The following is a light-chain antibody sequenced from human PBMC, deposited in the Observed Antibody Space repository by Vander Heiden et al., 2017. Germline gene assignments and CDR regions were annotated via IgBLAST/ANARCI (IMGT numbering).Light chain of an antibody. CDR3: YAFDSSERV. V-gene: IGLV3-10*01. Sequence: SYELTQPPSVSVSPGQTARITCSGEMLSKKYTYWYQQKSGQAPVVVIFEDRKRPSGTPERFSGSSSGTVATLTISGAQTDDEADYHCYAFDSSERVFGGGTKLTVL. J-gene: IGLJ3*02. CDR2: EDR. CDR1: MLSKKY.